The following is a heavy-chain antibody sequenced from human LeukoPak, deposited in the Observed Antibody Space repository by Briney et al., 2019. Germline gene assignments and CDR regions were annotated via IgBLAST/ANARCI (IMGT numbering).Heavy chain of an antibody. CDR1: AFTFTSYT. CDR3: ARDPTPRYCSGGSCYTHYGMDV. CDR2: ITSSRTYI. J-gene: IGHJ6*02. V-gene: IGHV3-21*06. Sequence: GGSLRLSCAASAFTFTSYTMNWVRQAPGKGLEWVSAITSSRTYIYYAESVRGRFTVSRDNAKNSVYLQMNSLRAEDTGVYYCARDPTPRYCSGGSCYTHYGMDVWGQGTTVTVSS. D-gene: IGHD2-15*01.